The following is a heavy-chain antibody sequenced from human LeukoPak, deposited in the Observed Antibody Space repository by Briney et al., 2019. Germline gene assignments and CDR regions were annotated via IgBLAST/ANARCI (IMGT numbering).Heavy chain of an antibody. CDR2: IKHDGSDK. D-gene: IGHD2-2*01. V-gene: IGHV3-7*01. CDR3: ARPSAPD. J-gene: IGHJ4*02. Sequence: GGSLRLSCVASGFTFSSYWMGCVRQAPGKGLEWVANIKHDGSDKYYVVSVKGRFTISRDNAKNSLYLQMDSLRVEDTAVYYCARPSAPDWGQGTLVTVSS. CDR1: GFTFSSYW.